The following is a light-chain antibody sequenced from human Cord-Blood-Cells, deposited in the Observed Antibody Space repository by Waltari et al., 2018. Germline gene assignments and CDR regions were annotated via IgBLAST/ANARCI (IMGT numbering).Light chain of an antibody. Sequence: IQMTQSPSSLSAFVGDRVTITCRASQSISSYLNWYQQKPGKAPNLLIYAASSLQSGVPSRFSGSGSGTDFTLTISSLQPEDFATYYCQQSYSTPYTFGQGTKLEIK. CDR2: AAS. V-gene: IGKV1-39*01. CDR3: QQSYSTPYT. J-gene: IGKJ2*01. CDR1: QSISSY.